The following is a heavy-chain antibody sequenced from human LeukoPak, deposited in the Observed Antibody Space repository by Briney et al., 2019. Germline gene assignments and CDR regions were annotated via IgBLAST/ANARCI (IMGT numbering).Heavy chain of an antibody. V-gene: IGHV3-53*01. Sequence: GGSLRLSCAASGFTGSSNYMSWVRQAPGKGLEWVSVIYSGGSTYYADSVKGRFTISRDNSKNTLYLQMNSLRAEDTAVYYCARAGLLWFGELLYGNAFDIWGQGTMVTVSS. CDR1: GFTGSSNY. CDR3: ARAGLLWFGELLYGNAFDI. J-gene: IGHJ3*02. D-gene: IGHD3-10*01. CDR2: IYSGGST.